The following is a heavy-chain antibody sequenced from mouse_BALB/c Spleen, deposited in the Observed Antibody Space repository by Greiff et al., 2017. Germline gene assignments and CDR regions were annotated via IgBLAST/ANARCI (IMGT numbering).Heavy chain of an antibody. V-gene: IGHV2-6-7*01. CDR1: GFSLTGYG. D-gene: IGHD1-1*01. J-gene: IGHJ3*01. CDR2: LWRDGST. CDR3: ARDGANYYGSSPFAY. Sequence: VQLVESGPGLLAPSQSLSITCTVSGFSLTGYGVTWVRQTPGKGLGWLGMLWRDGSTDYNSALKSRLSISKDNTKSQVLLKMNSLQTDDTARYYSARDGANYYGSSPFAYWGEGTLVTVSA.